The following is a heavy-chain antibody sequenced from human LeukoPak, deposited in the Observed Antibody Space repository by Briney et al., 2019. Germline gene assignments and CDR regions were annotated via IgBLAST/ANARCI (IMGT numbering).Heavy chain of an antibody. CDR3: ARDTYYYDSSGYYQGVDY. Sequence: GGSLRLSCAASGFTFRNYNMNWVRQAPGKGLEWVSSISSSSSYIYYADSVKGRFTISRDNAKNSLYLQMNSLRAEDTAVYYCARDTYYYDSSGYYQGVDYWGQGTLVTVSS. D-gene: IGHD3-22*01. CDR2: ISSSSSYI. J-gene: IGHJ4*02. CDR1: GFTFRNYN. V-gene: IGHV3-21*01.